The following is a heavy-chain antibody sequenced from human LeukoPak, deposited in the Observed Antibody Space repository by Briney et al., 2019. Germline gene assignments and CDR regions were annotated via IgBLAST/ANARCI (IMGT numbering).Heavy chain of an antibody. CDR1: GFTFSSYA. CDR2: IKNNGDGGTT. J-gene: IGHJ5*02. D-gene: IGHD4-17*01. V-gene: IGHV3-15*01. CDR3: TWDYAGS. Sequence: PGGSLRLSCAASGFTFSSYAMSWVRQAPGKGLEWVGRIKNNGDGGTTDYAAPVRGRFVISRDDSKNSVYLQMNSLKTEDTAVYYCTWDYAGSWGQGTLVTVSS.